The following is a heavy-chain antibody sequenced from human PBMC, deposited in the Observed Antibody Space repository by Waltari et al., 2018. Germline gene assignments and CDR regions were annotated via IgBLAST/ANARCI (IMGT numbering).Heavy chain of an antibody. CDR3: ARGWSYYDNSGYYFDY. CDR2: ISYDGRNK. J-gene: IGHJ4*02. CDR1: GFTVSSYS. Sequence: QVQLVESGGGVVQPGGSLRLSCAASGFTVSSYSMPWVRQTPGKGLEWVAVISYDGRNKYYADAVKGRFTISRDNSRNTLYLQMNSLRAADTAVYYCARGWSYYDNSGYYFDYWGQGILVTVSS. D-gene: IGHD3-22*01. V-gene: IGHV3-30*04.